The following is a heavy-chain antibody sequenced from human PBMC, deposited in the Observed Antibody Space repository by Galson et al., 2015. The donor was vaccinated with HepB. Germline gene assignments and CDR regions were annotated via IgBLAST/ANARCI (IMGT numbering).Heavy chain of an antibody. CDR1: GFSLSNYW. D-gene: IGHD4-17*01. V-gene: IGHV3-74*01. Sequence: SLRLSCAASGFSLSNYWMHWVRQAPGKGLVWVSRINTDVSSAVYADSVKGRFTISRDNAKNTLYLQMNSLTAEDTAVYYCARNGHYYYHGMDVWGQGTTVTVSS. CDR3: ARNGHYYYHGMDV. J-gene: IGHJ6*02. CDR2: INTDVSSA.